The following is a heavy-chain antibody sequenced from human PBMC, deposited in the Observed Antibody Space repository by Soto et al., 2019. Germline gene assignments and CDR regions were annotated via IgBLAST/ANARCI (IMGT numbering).Heavy chain of an antibody. J-gene: IGHJ4*02. CDR1: GGSISSSSYY. CDR2: IYYSGST. V-gene: IGHV4-61*05. D-gene: IGHD3-10*01. CDR3: ARQRHYYGSPKASTIFDY. Sequence: SETLSLTCPVSGGSISSSSYYWGWIRQPPGKGLEWIGYIYYSGSTNYNPSLKSRVTISVDTSKNQFSLKLSSVTAADTAVYYCARQRHYYGSPKASTIFDYWGQGTLVTVSS.